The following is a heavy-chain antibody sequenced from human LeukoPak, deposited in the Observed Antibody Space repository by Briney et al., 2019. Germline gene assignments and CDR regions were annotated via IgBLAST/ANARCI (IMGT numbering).Heavy chain of an antibody. J-gene: IGHJ3*02. V-gene: IGHV3-74*01. Sequence: GGSLRLSCAASGFTFSNYWMHWVRQAPGKRLVWVSRINSDGSSTSYADSVKGRFTISRDNAKNTLYLQMNSLRAEDTAVYYCTRRGATDAFDIWGQGTVVTVSS. CDR2: INSDGSST. CDR3: TRRGATDAFDI. CDR1: GFTFSNYW. D-gene: IGHD1-26*01.